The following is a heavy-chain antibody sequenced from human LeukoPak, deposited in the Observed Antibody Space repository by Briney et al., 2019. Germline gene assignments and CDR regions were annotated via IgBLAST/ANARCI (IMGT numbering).Heavy chain of an antibody. J-gene: IGHJ4*02. CDR3: AKSRSNLLLEYDY. CDR1: GFTFSSYE. Sequence: GGSLRLSCAASGFTFSSYEMNWVRQAPGKGLEWVSYISSSGSTIYYADSVKGRFTISRDNAKNSLYLQMNSLRAEDTALYYCAKSRSNLLLEYDYWGQGTLVTVSS. CDR2: ISSSGSTI. V-gene: IGHV3-48*03. D-gene: IGHD1-1*01.